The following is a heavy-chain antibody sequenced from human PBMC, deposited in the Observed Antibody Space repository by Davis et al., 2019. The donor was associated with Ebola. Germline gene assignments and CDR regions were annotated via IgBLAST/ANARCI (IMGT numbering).Heavy chain of an antibody. D-gene: IGHD3-3*01. J-gene: IGHJ4*02. CDR3: ARDGKYYDFWSGYYPD. CDR1: GFTFSGSA. CDR2: ISGSGATT. V-gene: IGHV3-23*01. Sequence: GESLKISCAASGFTFSGSAMHWVRQASGKGLEWVSGISGSGATTYYADSVKGRFTISRDNSKNSLYLQMNSLRAEDTAVYYCARDGKYYDFWSGYYPDWGQGTLVTVSS.